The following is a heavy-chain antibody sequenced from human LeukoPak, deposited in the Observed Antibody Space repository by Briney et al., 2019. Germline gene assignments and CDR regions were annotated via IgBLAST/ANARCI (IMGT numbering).Heavy chain of an antibody. CDR3: ARDRGGSGYDLYYYGMDV. Sequence: SETLSLTCTVSGGSISSGGYYWSWIRQHPGKGLEWIGYIYYSGSTYYNPSLKSRVTISVDTSKNQFSLKLSSVTAADTAVYYCARDRGGSGYDLYYYGMDVWGQGTTVTVSS. J-gene: IGHJ6*02. D-gene: IGHD5-12*01. CDR2: IYYSGST. V-gene: IGHV4-31*03. CDR1: GGSISSGGYY.